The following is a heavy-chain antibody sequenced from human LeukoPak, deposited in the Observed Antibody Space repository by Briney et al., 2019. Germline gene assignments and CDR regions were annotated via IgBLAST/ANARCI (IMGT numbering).Heavy chain of an antibody. CDR3: ARHGLYQDYYDSSGYSRVLDY. D-gene: IGHD3-22*01. Sequence: SVKVSCKASGYTFTSYYMHWVRQAPGQGLEWMGGIIPIFGTANYAQKFQGRDTITADESTSTAYMELSSLRSEDTAVYYCARHGLYQDYYDSSGYSRVLDYWGQGTLVTVSS. CDR1: GYTFTSYY. CDR2: IIPIFGTA. J-gene: IGHJ4*02. V-gene: IGHV1-69*13.